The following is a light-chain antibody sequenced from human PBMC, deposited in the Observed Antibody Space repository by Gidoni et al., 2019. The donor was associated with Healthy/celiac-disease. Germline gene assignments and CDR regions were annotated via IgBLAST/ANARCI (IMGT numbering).Light chain of an antibody. CDR3: SSYTSSSTWV. CDR2: DVS. J-gene: IGLJ3*02. CDR1: SSDVGGYNY. Sequence: SVSGSPGQSNTISCTGTSSDVGGYNYVSWYQQHPGKAPKLMIYDVSNRPSGVSNRFSGSKSGNTASLTISGLQAEDEADYYCSSYTSSSTWVFGGGTKLTVL. V-gene: IGLV2-14*03.